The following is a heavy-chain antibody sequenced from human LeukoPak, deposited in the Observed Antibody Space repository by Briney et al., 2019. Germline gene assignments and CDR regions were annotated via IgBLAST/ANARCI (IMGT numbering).Heavy chain of an antibody. CDR3: ARDPLTMPYYMDV. CDR2: ISNNGGTT. J-gene: IGHJ6*03. D-gene: IGHD2/OR15-2a*01. CDR1: GFMFSIYA. Sequence: GGSLRLSCAASGFMFSIYAMHWVRQAPGKGLEYVSAISNNGGTTYYANSVKGRFTISRDNSKNTLYLQMGSLRTEDMAVYYCARDPLTMPYYMDVWGKGTTVTVSS. V-gene: IGHV3-64*01.